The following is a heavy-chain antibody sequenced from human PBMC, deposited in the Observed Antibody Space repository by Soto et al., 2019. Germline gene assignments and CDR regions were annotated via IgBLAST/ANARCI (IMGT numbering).Heavy chain of an antibody. Sequence: GGSLRLSCEASGFTFTSYGMHWVRQSPGEGLQWVAVISYDGSKRYYGDSVKGRFTISRDNSKYKLDLQMDSLRPEDTAVYYCARTRVPSTGDAFDIWGQGTMVTVSS. CDR2: ISYDGSKR. V-gene: IGHV3-30*03. CDR3: ARTRVPSTGDAFDI. CDR1: GFTFTSYG. J-gene: IGHJ3*02. D-gene: IGHD3-10*01.